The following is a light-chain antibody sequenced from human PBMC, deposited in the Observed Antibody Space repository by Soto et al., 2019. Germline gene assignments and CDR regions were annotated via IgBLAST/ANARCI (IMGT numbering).Light chain of an antibody. CDR3: QQVNSFPST. J-gene: IGKJ5*01. V-gene: IGKV1-9*01. CDR2: AAS. Sequence: IQLTQSPSSLSASVGDRVTITCRASQDIGIYLAWYQQKPGKAPNLLIYAASSLQRGVPSRFSGSGSGTDFTLTIRSLQPEDFATYHCQQVNSFPSTFGQGTRLEIK. CDR1: QDIGIY.